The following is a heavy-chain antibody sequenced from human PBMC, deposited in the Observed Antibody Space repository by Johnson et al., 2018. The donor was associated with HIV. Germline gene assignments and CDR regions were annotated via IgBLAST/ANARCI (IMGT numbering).Heavy chain of an antibody. Sequence: QVHLVESGGAVVQPGGSLIFSCAASGFTLSIYAMHWVRQAPGKGLEWVAVIHSGGSTYYADSVEGRFTISRDNSNNTLYLQMNSLKAEDTAVYYCARYCGGGCYPHYDALDLWGQGTMVTVSS. D-gene: IGHD2-21*01. CDR3: ARYCGGGCYPHYDALDL. CDR1: GFTLSIYA. J-gene: IGHJ3*01. V-gene: IGHV3-NL1*01. CDR2: IHSGGST.